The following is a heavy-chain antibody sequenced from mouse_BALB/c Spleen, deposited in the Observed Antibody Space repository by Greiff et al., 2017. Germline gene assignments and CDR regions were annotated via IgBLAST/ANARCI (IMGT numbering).Heavy chain of an antibody. D-gene: IGHD2-1*01. CDR1: GYAFTSYN. Sequence: VQLQQSGPELVKPGASVKLSCTASGYAFTSYNMYWVKQSPGKGLEWIGYIDPYNGGTSYNQKFTVKATLTVDKSSSTAYMHLNSVTSEDSAVYYCAHYYGIDYWGQGTTLTVSS. CDR3: AHYYGIDY. CDR2: IDPYNGGT. J-gene: IGHJ2*01. V-gene: IGHV1S135*01.